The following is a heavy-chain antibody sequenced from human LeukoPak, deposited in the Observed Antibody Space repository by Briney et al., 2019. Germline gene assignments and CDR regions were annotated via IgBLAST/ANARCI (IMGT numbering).Heavy chain of an antibody. CDR3: ARDYYGSGSYY. CDR2: IYSGGST. V-gene: IGHV3-53*01. D-gene: IGHD3-10*01. J-gene: IGHJ4*02. CDR1: GFTVSSNY. Sequence: GGSLRLSCAASGFTVSSNYMSWVRQAPGKGLEWVSVIYSGGSTYYADSVKGRFTISRDNPKNTLYLQMNSLRAEDTAVYYCARDYYGSGSYYWGQGTLVTVSS.